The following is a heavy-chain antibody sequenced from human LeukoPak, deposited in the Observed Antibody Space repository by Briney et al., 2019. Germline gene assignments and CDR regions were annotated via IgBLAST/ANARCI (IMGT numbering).Heavy chain of an antibody. J-gene: IGHJ4*02. CDR1: GFTFSSYA. CDR3: AKDLGSGYRSSWYY. D-gene: IGHD6-13*01. CDR2: ISGSGGST. V-gene: IGHV3-23*01. Sequence: PGGSLRLSCAASGFTFSSYAMSWVRQAPGKGLEWVSAISGSGGSTYYADSVKGRFTISRDNSKNTLYLQMNSLRAEDTAVYYCAKDLGSGYRSSWYYWGQGTLVTVSS.